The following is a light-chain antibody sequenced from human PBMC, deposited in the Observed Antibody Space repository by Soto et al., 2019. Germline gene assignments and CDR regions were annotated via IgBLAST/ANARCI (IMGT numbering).Light chain of an antibody. Sequence: QSALTQPASVSRSPGQSITISCTGTSSDVGNYVLVSWYQQHPGKAPKLMIYEVTQRPSWVSNRFSGSKSGNTASLTISGLQAEDEADYYCCSYAGDSTWVFGGGTKLTVL. CDR3: CSYAGDSTWV. J-gene: IGLJ3*02. CDR1: SSDVGNYVL. V-gene: IGLV2-23*02. CDR2: EVT.